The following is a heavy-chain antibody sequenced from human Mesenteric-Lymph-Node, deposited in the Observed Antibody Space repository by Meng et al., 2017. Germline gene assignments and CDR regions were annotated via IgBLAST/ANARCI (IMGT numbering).Heavy chain of an antibody. CDR1: GGSISSGDYY. CDR2: INHSGST. CDR3: ARGRSDWFDP. J-gene: IGHJ5*02. Sequence: RKGLGPGLGQPSQNLSLTCTVSGGSISSGDYYWSWIRQPPGKGLEWIGEINHSGSTNYNPSLKSRVTISVDTSKNQFSLKLSSVTAADTAVYYCARGRSDWFDPWGQGTLVTVSS. V-gene: IGHV4-30-4*01.